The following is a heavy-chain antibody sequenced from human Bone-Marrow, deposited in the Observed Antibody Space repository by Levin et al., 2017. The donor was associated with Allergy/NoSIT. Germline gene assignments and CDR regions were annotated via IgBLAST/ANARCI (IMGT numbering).Heavy chain of an antibody. Sequence: SGGSLRLSCAASGFTFSSYGMHWVRQAPGKGLEWVAVIWYDGSNKYYADSVKGRFTISRDNSKNTLYLQMNSLRAEDTAVYYCARRPRIVVVPAATHMDVWGKGTTVTVSS. J-gene: IGHJ6*03. CDR1: GFTFSSYG. D-gene: IGHD2-2*01. CDR3: ARRPRIVVVPAATHMDV. CDR2: IWYDGSNK. V-gene: IGHV3-33*01.